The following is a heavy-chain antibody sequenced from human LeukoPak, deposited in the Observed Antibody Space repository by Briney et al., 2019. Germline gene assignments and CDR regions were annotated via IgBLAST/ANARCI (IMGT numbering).Heavy chain of an antibody. CDR1: DYTFTSYG. J-gene: IGHJ4*02. D-gene: IGHD3-22*01. V-gene: IGHV1-18*01. CDR2: ISVYNGNT. Sequence: ASVKVSYKASDYTFTSYGISWVRQAPGQGLEWMGWISVYNGNTNYAQKLQGRVTMTTDTSTTTAYMELRSLRSDDTAVYYCARGDSSGVGFDYWGQGTLVTVSS. CDR3: ARGDSSGVGFDY.